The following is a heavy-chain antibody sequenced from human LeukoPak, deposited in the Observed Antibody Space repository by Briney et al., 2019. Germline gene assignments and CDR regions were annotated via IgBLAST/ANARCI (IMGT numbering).Heavy chain of an antibody. CDR2: IYYSGST. V-gene: IGHV4-61*01. J-gene: IGHJ4*02. D-gene: IGHD4-23*01. CDR1: GVSVSSGSYY. Sequence: SETLSLTCTVSGVSVSSGSYYWSWIRQPPGKGLEWIGYIYYSGSTNYNPSLKSRVTISVDTSKNQFSLKPSSVTAADTAVYYCAREGGGKETPRTFGYWGQGTLVTVSS. CDR3: AREGGGKETPRTFGY.